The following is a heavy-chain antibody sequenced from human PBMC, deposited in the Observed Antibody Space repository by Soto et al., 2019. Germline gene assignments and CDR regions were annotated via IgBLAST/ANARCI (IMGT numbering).Heavy chain of an antibody. D-gene: IGHD3-3*01. CDR2: IYHGDSDT. CDR1: GYSFTSYW. J-gene: IGHJ6*02. V-gene: IGHV5-51*01. CDR3: PRQGPFVETYALPDSNYGIDV. Sequence: GESLKIYCKGSGYSFTSYWIGWVRQIPGKGLEWMGIIYHGDSDTRYRPSFQGKVTISADKPISTAYLQRSSLKASDTAMYYYPRQGPFVETYALPDSNYGIDVWGQGTTVTFSS.